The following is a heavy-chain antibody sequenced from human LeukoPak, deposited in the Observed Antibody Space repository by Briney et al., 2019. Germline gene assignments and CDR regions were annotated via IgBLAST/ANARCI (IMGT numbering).Heavy chain of an antibody. J-gene: IGHJ4*02. CDR1: GFTFSSYG. CDR2: IKQDGSEK. D-gene: IGHD6-13*01. V-gene: IGHV3-7*01. Sequence: WGSLRLSCAASGFTFSSYGMSWVRQAPGKGLEWVANIKQDGSEKYYVDSVKGRFTISRDNAKNSLYLQMNSLRAEDTAVYYCARGGSSWYYFDYWGQGTLVTVSS. CDR3: ARGGSSWYYFDY.